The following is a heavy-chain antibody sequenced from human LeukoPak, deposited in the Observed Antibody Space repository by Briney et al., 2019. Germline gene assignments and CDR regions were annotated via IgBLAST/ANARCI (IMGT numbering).Heavy chain of an antibody. CDR1: GGSFSGYY. D-gene: IGHD3-10*01. J-gene: IGHJ5*02. CDR2: INHSGST. V-gene: IGHV4-34*01. Sequence: PSETLSLTCAVYGGSFSGYYWSWIRQPPGKGLEWIGEINHSGSTNYNPSLKSRVTISVDTSKNQFSLKLSSVTAADTAVYYCARRRCYYGSGSYSCWFDPWGQGTLVTVSS. CDR3: ARRRCYYGSGSYSCWFDP.